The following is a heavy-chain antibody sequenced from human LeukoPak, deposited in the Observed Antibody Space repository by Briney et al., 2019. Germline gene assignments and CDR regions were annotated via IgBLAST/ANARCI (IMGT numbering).Heavy chain of an antibody. J-gene: IGHJ4*02. CDR3: ARGRAYDILTGYYDY. CDR1: GGSISSSSYY. CDR2: ISYDGSNK. V-gene: IGHV3-30-3*01. Sequence: LSLTCTVSGGSISSSSYYWGWVRQAPGKGLEWVAIISYDGSNKYYADSVKGRFTISRDNSKNTLYLQMNSLRAEDTAVYYCARGRAYDILTGYYDYWGQGTLVTVSS. D-gene: IGHD3-9*01.